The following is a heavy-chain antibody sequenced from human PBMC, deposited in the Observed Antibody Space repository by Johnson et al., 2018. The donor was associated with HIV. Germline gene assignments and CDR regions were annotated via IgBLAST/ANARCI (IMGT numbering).Heavy chain of an antibody. Sequence: VQLVESGGGVVQPGRSLRLSCAASGFTFSNYWMSWVRQAPGKGLEWVSVIYSGGSTYYADSVKGRFTISRDNSKNTLYLQMNSLRAEDTAVYYCARGRGSGRDAFDIWGQGTMVTVSS. CDR3: ARGRGSGRDAFDI. J-gene: IGHJ3*02. D-gene: IGHD3-10*01. CDR1: GFTFSNYW. CDR2: IYSGGST. V-gene: IGHV3-66*01.